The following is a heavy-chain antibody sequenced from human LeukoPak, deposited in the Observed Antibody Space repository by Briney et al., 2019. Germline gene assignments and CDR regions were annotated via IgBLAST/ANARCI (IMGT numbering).Heavy chain of an antibody. CDR3: ARGRVVVVPAASSRKTHYYYYYMDV. CDR1: GYTFTSYD. J-gene: IGHJ6*03. Sequence: GASVKVSCKASGYTFTSYDINWVRQATGQGLEWMGWMNPNSGNTGYAQKFQGRVTMTRNTSISTAYMELSSLRSEDTAVYYCARGRVVVVPAASSRKTHYYYYYMDVWGKGTTVTVS. CDR2: MNPNSGNT. D-gene: IGHD2-2*01. V-gene: IGHV1-8*01.